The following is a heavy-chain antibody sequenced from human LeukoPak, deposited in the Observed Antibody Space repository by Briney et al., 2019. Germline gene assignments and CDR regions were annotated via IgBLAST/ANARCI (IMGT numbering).Heavy chain of an antibody. Sequence: GGSLRLPCAASGFTFSSYGMHWVRQAPGKGLECVAVISYDGSNKYYADSVKSRFTISRDNSKNTLYLQMNSLRAEDTAVYYCTKSGIAAAGSLVYFDYWGQGTLVTASS. V-gene: IGHV3-30*18. D-gene: IGHD6-13*01. CDR3: TKSGIAAAGSLVYFDY. CDR1: GFTFSSYG. CDR2: ISYDGSNK. J-gene: IGHJ4*02.